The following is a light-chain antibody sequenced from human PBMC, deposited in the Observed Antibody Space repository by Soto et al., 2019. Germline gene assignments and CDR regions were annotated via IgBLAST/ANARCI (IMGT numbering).Light chain of an antibody. CDR3: SSYTSSSTLGYV. CDR1: SSDVGGYNY. J-gene: IGLJ1*01. V-gene: IGLV2-14*01. CDR2: DVS. Sequence: QSVLTQPASVSGSPGQSITISCTGTSSDVGGYNYVSWYQQHRGKAPKLMIYDVSNRPSGVSNRFSGSKSGNTASLTISGLQAEDEADYYCSSYTSSSTLGYVFGTGTKVTVL.